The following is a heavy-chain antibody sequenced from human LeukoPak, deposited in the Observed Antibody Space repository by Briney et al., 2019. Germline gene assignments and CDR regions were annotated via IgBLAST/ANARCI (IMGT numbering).Heavy chain of an antibody. J-gene: IGHJ3*02. CDR2: IYHSGST. D-gene: IGHD3-22*01. CDR3: ASGSYYYDSSGYLNGLDALDI. Sequence: PSGTLSLTCAVSGGSISSSNWWSWVRQPPGKGLEWIGEIYHSGSTNYNPSLKSRVTISVDKSKNQFSLKLSSVTAADTAVYYCASGSYYYDSSGYLNGLDALDIWGQGTMVTVSS. CDR1: GGSISSSNW. V-gene: IGHV4-4*02.